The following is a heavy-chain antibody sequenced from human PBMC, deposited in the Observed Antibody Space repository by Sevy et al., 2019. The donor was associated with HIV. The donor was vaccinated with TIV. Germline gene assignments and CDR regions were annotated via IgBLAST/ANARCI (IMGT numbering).Heavy chain of an antibody. V-gene: IGHV3-21*01. CDR2: ISSSSTYI. CDR3: ARERDYYGSGSPIQH. CDR1: GFTFSSYT. Sequence: VGSLRLSCAASGFTFSSYTMNWVRQAPGKGLEWVSSISSSSTYIYYADSLKGRFTISRDNAKNSVYLQMNSLRAEDTAVYYCARERDYYGSGSPIQHWGQGTLVTVSS. D-gene: IGHD3-10*01. J-gene: IGHJ1*01.